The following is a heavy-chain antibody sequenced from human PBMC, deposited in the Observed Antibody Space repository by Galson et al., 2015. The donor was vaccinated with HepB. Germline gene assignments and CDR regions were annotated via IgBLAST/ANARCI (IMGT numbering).Heavy chain of an antibody. CDR2: IYYSGST. J-gene: IGHJ5*02. Sequence: TLSLTCTVSGGSVSSGGYYWSWIRQHPGKGLEWIGYIYYSGSTYYNPSLKSRVTISVDTSKNQFSLKLSSVTAADTAVYYCAREGLGYCSSTSCYNWFDPWGQGTLVTVSS. CDR1: GGSVSSGGYY. V-gene: IGHV4-31*03. CDR3: AREGLGYCSSTSCYNWFDP. D-gene: IGHD2-2*01.